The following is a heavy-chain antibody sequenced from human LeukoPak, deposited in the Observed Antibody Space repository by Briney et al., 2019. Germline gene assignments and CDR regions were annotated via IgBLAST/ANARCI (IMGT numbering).Heavy chain of an antibody. Sequence: ASVKVSCKASGYTFTGYYMHWVRQAPGQGLEWMGRINPNSGGTNYAQKLQGRVTMTTDTSTSTAYMELRSLRSDDTAVYYCARDDRATASNYWGQGTLVTVSS. D-gene: IGHD1-26*01. V-gene: IGHV1-2*06. CDR3: ARDDRATASNY. J-gene: IGHJ4*02. CDR1: GYTFTGYY. CDR2: INPNSGGT.